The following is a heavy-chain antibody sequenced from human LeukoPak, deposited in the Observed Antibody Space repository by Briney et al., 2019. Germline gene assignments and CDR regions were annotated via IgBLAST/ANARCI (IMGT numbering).Heavy chain of an antibody. V-gene: IGHV4-59*01. CDR2: IYYSGST. Sequence: SETLSLTCAVYGGSFSGYYWSWIRQPPGKGLEWIGYIYYSGSTNYNPSLKSRVTISVDTSKNQFSLKLSSVTAADTAVYYCARAASSSSPFDYWGQGTLVTVSS. CDR3: ARAASSSSPFDY. J-gene: IGHJ4*02. D-gene: IGHD6-6*01. CDR1: GGSFSGYY.